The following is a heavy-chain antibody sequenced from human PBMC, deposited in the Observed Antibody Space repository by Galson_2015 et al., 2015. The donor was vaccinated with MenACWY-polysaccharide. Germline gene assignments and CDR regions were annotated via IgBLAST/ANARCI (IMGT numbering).Heavy chain of an antibody. CDR1: GFNFSIYV. Sequence: SLRLSCAASGFNFSIYVMTWVRQAPGKGLGWVSAISSGSDTAYYTDSVKGRFTISRDNSKDTLHLQMDSLRAEDTGVYHCVKGGWADNWGQGTLVTVSS. D-gene: IGHD1-26*01. CDR2: ISSGSDTA. V-gene: IGHV3-23*01. CDR3: VKGGWADN. J-gene: IGHJ4*02.